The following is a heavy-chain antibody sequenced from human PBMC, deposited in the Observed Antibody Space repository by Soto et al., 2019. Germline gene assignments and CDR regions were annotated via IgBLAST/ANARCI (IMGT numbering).Heavy chain of an antibody. J-gene: IGHJ1*01. V-gene: IGHV3-23*01. D-gene: IGHD1-26*01. CDR2: LSNTGRRT. CDR1: VVPFGANA. Sequence: PGGSLRLSCVVSVVPFGANAMSWVRQAPGKGLEWVSGLSNTGRRTSYADSVKGRFNISRDNSENTVYLQMNSLRVEDTAVYYCATEMGATQGPFDNWGQGTLVTVSS. CDR3: ATEMGATQGPFDN.